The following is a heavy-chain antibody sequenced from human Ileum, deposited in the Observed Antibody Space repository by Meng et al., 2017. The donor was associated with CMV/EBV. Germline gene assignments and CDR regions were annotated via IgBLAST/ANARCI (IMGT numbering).Heavy chain of an antibody. CDR3: ARDVGCWYRDY. CDR1: GFIFSDYY. J-gene: IGHJ4*02. Sequence: GGSLRLSCAASGFIFSDYYMNWIRQAPGKGLEWVAYISSSGSSIFYADSVKGRFTISRDNAKNSLFLQMNSLRTEDTAVYYCARDVGCWYRDYWGQGTLVTVSS. CDR2: ISSSGSSI. D-gene: IGHD6-13*01. V-gene: IGHV3-11*01.